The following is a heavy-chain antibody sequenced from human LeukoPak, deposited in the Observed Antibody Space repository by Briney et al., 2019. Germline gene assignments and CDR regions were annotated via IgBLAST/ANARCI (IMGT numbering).Heavy chain of an antibody. Sequence: GGSLRLSCAASGFNFSSYWMSWVRQAPGKGLEWVANIKQDGSEKYYVDSVKGRFTISRDNAKNSLYLQIKSLRAEDTAVYYCARDKSGSYYNWFDPWGQGTLVTVSS. V-gene: IGHV3-7*05. J-gene: IGHJ5*02. CDR2: IKQDGSEK. CDR3: ARDKSGSYYNWFDP. CDR1: GFNFSSYW. D-gene: IGHD3-10*01.